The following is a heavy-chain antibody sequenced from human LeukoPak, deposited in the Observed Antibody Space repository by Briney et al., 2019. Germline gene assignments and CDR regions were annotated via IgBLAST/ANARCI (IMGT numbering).Heavy chain of an antibody. J-gene: IGHJ5*02. CDR2: MNPNSGNT. Sequence: ASVKVSCKASGYTFTSYDVNWVRQATGQGLEWMGWMNPNSGNTGYAQKFQGRVTITRNTSISTAYMELSSLRSEDTAVYYCARVGKGRLNWSDPWGQGTLVTVSS. CDR1: GYTFTSYD. CDR3: ARVGKGRLNWSDP. D-gene: IGHD7-27*01. V-gene: IGHV1-8*03.